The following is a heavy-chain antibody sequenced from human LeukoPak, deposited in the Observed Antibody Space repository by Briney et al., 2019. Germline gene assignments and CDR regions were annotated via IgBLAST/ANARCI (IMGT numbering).Heavy chain of an antibody. J-gene: IGHJ5*02. Sequence: SETLSLTCTVSGGSTISYYWSWIRQTAGKGLEWIGRIYSSGSTNYNPSLKSRVTMSVDTSKNQFSLKLTSVTAADTAVYSCARQVGSTGFSWFDPWGQGTLVTVSS. CDR3: ARQVGSTGFSWFDP. D-gene: IGHD1-26*01. V-gene: IGHV4-4*07. CDR1: GGSTISYY. CDR2: IYSSGST.